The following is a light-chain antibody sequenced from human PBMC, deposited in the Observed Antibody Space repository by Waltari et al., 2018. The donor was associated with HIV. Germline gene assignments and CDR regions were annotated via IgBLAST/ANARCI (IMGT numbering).Light chain of an antibody. CDR1: SGDVGAYNS. CDR2: DVN. V-gene: IGLV2-11*01. Sequence: QSALTQPRSMSGSPGQSITISCNGTSGDVGAYNSVSWYQQHPGKAPKLLIYDVNKRPAGVPNRFSGSKSGNTASLTISGLQPEDELDYYCCSYACIYTPVVFGGGTKLTVL. CDR3: CSYACIYTPVV. J-gene: IGLJ2*01.